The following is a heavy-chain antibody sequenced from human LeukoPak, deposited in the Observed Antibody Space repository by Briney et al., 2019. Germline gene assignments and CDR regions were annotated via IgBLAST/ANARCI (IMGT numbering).Heavy chain of an antibody. Sequence: SETLSLTCTVSGGSISSSSYYWGWIRQPPGKGLEWIGSIYYSGSTYYNPSLKSRVTISVDTSKNQFSLKLSSVTAADTAVYYCARLGDGDYLDYWGQGTLVTVSS. D-gene: IGHD4-17*01. CDR3: ARLGDGDYLDY. CDR1: GGSISSSSYY. CDR2: IYYSGST. J-gene: IGHJ4*02. V-gene: IGHV4-39*01.